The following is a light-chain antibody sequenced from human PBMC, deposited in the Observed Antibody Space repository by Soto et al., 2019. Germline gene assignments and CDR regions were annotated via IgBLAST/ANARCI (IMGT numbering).Light chain of an antibody. CDR3: LQHNSYPLT. J-gene: IGKJ4*01. CDR1: QDINNY. Sequence: DIQMTQSPSAMSASVGDRVTITCRASQDINNYLVWFQQKPGTVPKRLIYAASSLQSGVPSRFSGSRSGTEFTLTISSLQPKDFATYYCLQHNSYPLTFGGGTKVEIK. V-gene: IGKV1-17*03. CDR2: AAS.